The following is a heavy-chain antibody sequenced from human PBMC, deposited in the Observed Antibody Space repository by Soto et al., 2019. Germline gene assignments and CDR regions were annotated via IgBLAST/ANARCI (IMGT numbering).Heavy chain of an antibody. CDR3: TTDHGQQLVNYYFDY. V-gene: IGHV3-15*01. J-gene: IGHJ4*02. CDR2: IKSKTDGGTT. Sequence: GGSLRLSCAASGFTFSNAWMSWVRQAPGKGLEWVGRIKSKTDGGTTDYAASVKGRFTISRDDSKNTLYLQMNSLKTEDTAVYYCTTDHGQQLVNYYFDYWGQGTLVTVSS. CDR1: GFTFSNAW. D-gene: IGHD6-13*01.